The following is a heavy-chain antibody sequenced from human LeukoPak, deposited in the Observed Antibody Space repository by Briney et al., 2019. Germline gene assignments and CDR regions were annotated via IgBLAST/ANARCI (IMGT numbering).Heavy chain of an antibody. CDR2: ITSSGRYI. CDR3: ANSGLNRFEY. CDR1: GFTFGSYR. J-gene: IGHJ4*02. D-gene: IGHD2-15*01. Sequence: GGSLRLSCAASGFTFGSYRMNWVRRAPGKGLEWVSSITSSGRYIYYADSVKGRFSISRDNSKNTLYLQVNSLRADDTAVYYCANSGLNRFEYWGQGALVTVSS. V-gene: IGHV3-21*04.